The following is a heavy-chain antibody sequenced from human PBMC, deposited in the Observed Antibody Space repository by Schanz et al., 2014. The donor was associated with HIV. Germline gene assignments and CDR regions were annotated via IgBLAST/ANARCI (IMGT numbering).Heavy chain of an antibody. V-gene: IGHV3-23*04. Sequence: EVQLVESGGGLAQPGRSLRLSCAASGFTFSSYAMSWVRQAPGKGLEWVSGMSSRGGFTYYADSVKGRFTISRDNSENMLYLQMSNLRAEDTAFYFCAKGPTYNSRQFVDHLDLWGRGTLVTVSS. CDR2: MSSRGGFT. CDR3: AKGPTYNSRQFVDHLDL. CDR1: GFTFSSYA. J-gene: IGHJ2*01. D-gene: IGHD1-1*01.